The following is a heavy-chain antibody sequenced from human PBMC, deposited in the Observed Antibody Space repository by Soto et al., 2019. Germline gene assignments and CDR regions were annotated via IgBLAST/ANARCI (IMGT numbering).Heavy chain of an antibody. CDR2: ISGSGEST. J-gene: IGHJ4*02. CDR3: ARSLGNTWDEYCFPS. Sequence: EVQLLESGGDLVQPGGSLRLSCAASGFSFSEYSMSWGLQAPGKGLEWVSGISGSGESTYYVSSVKGRFTISRDNSENTLFLQMDRRTVEDTAVYYCARSLGNTWDEYCFPSWGQGTLVTVSS. D-gene: IGHD3-16*01. CDR1: GFSFSEYS. V-gene: IGHV3-23*01.